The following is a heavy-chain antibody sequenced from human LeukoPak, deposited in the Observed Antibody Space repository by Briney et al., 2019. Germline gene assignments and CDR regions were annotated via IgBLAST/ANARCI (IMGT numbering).Heavy chain of an antibody. D-gene: IGHD2-2*01. J-gene: IGHJ4*02. V-gene: IGHV1-2*02. CDR3: ARYCTSTSCDTFDY. CDR2: INPNSGGT. CDR1: GYTFTAYY. Sequence: ASVKVSCKSSGYTFTAYYMHRVRQAPGQGLEWMGWINPNSGGTNYAQKFQGRVTLTRDTSISTAYMELSRLTSDDTAVYYCARYCTSTSCDTFDYWGQGTLVTVSS.